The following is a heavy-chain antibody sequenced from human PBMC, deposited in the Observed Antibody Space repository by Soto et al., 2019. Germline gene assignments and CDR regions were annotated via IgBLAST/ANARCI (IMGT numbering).Heavy chain of an antibody. CDR1: GFTISSYD. J-gene: IGHJ3*02. CDR2: IGTAGDT. V-gene: IGHV3-13*01. CDR3: ARGVYSGSYSADAFDI. Sequence: EVQLVESGGGLVQPGGSLRLSCAASGFTISSYDMHGVRQATGKGLEWVSAIGTAGDTYYPGSVKGRFTISRENAKNSLYLQMNSLRAEDTAVYYCARGVYSGSYSADAFDIWGQGTMVTVSS. D-gene: IGHD1-26*01.